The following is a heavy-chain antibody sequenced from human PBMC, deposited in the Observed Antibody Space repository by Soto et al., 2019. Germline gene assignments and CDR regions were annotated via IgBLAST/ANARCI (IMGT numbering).Heavy chain of an antibody. J-gene: IGHJ6*04. CDR3: ARAIVVTIGGMDV. Sequence: SETLSLTCSVSGGSINSGDYYWSWVRQPPGKGLEWIGYIYYSGSTYFNPSLKSRVTISKDTSRNQFSLRLSSVTAADTAVYYCARAIVVTIGGMDVWGKGTTVTVSS. V-gene: IGHV4-30-4*01. CDR1: GGSINSGDYY. D-gene: IGHD5-12*01. CDR2: IYYSGST.